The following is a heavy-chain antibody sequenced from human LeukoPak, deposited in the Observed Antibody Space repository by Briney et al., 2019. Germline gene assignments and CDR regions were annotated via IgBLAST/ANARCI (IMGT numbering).Heavy chain of an antibody. CDR1: GGTFSSYA. CDR2: IIPIFGTA. Sequence: ASVKVSCKASGGTFSSYAISWVRQAPGQGLEWMGGIIPIFGTANYAQKFQGRVTSTTDESTSTAYMELSSLRSEDTAVYYCARDHTGFSSSSWYDYWGQGTLVTVSS. J-gene: IGHJ4*02. V-gene: IGHV1-69*05. CDR3: ARDHTGFSSSSWYDY. D-gene: IGHD6-13*01.